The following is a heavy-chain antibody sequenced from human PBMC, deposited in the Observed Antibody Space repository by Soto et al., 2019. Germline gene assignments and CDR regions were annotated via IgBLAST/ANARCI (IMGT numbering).Heavy chain of an antibody. CDR1: GFTFSNYG. V-gene: IGHV3-48*02. CDR2: IGSGAGTI. J-gene: IGHJ4*02. CDR3: ARGYGRADY. Sequence: EVRLMESGGGLVQPGGSLRLSCAASGFTFSNYGMNWVRQAPGRGLEWVSFIGSGAGTIYYADSVKGRFTISRDNAKTSLYLQMNSLRDEDTAVYYCARGYGRADYWGQGTLVTVSS. D-gene: IGHD4-17*01.